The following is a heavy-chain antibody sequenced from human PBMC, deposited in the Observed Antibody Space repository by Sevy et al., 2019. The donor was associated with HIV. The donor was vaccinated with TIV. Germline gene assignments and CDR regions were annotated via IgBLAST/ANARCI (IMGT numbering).Heavy chain of an antibody. V-gene: IGHV5-51*01. CDR3: ASAGRPTRGFDS. D-gene: IGHD1-26*01. Sequence: GEALKISCKSSGYNFNTDWIGWVRQMPGKGLDWMGIIYPGDSDTRYSPSFQGHITISADKSINTAFVQWNSLKASDTAMYYCASAGRPTRGFDSWGQGTVVTVSS. CDR2: IYPGDSDT. J-gene: IGHJ4*02. CDR1: GYNFNTDW.